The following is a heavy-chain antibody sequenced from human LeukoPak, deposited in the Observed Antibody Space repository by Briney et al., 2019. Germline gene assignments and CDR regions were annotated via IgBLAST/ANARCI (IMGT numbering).Heavy chain of an antibody. J-gene: IGHJ4*02. CDR1: GGSISSSSYY. D-gene: IGHD5-18*01. Sequence: SETLSLTCTVSGGSISSSSYYWGWIRQPPGKGLEWIGSIYYSGSTYYNPSLKSRVTISVDTSKNQFSLKLSSVTAADTAVYYCARAGIQLWFGVDYWGQGTLVTVSS. CDR2: IYYSGST. CDR3: ARAGIQLWFGVDY. V-gene: IGHV4-39*07.